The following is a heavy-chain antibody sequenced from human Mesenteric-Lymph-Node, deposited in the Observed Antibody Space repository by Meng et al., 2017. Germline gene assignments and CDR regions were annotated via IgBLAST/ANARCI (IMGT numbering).Heavy chain of an antibody. CDR1: GFTLTGHR. CDR2: MSFDGGYE. J-gene: IGHJ4*02. Sequence: GGSLRLSCAASGFTLTGHRIHWVRQAPGKGLEWVAVMSFDGGYERYADSVKGRFIISRDNSKSTMFLRMDNLRVEDTALYYCVRVVSTGWGGYFDLWGQGTLVTVSS. V-gene: IGHV3-30*03. D-gene: IGHD3-22*01. CDR3: VRVVSTGWGGYFDL.